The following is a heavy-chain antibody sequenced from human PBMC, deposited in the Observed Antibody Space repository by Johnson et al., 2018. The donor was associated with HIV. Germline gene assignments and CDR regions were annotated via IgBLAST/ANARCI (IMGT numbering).Heavy chain of an antibody. CDR3: ARDPFPRFYAFDI. CDR1: GFTVSSNY. J-gene: IGHJ3*02. V-gene: IGHV3-53*01. Sequence: VQLVESGGGLIQPGGSLRLSCAASGFTVSSNYMSWVRQAPGKGLEWVSVIYSGSKTYYTDSVKGRFTISRDNSKNTLYLQMNSLRAEDTAVYYCARDPFPRFYAFDIWGQGTMVTVSS. CDR2: IYSGSKT.